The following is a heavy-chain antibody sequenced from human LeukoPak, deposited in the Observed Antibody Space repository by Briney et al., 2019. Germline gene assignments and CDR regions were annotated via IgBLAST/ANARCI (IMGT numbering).Heavy chain of an antibody. CDR3: ARGASSHASGSYYMDV. D-gene: IGHD6-13*01. J-gene: IGHJ6*03. Sequence: SETLSLTCTVSGGSISSYYWSWIRQPLGKGLEWIGYIYYSGSTNYNPSLKSRVTISVDTSKNQFSLKLSSVTAADTAVYYCARGASSHASGSYYMDVWGKGTTVTISS. V-gene: IGHV4-59*12. CDR2: IYYSGST. CDR1: GGSISSYY.